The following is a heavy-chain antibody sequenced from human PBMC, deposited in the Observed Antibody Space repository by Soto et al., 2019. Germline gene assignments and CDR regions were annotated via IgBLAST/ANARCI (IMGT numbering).Heavy chain of an antibody. J-gene: IGHJ3*02. CDR3: GRERIAAAGTRGAFDI. CDR2: INPRGGST. CDR1: GYTFTSYY. Sequence: GASVKVSCKASGYTFTSYYMHWVRQACGQGLEWMGIINPRGGSTSYAQKFQGRVTMTRDTSTSTVYMELSRLRSEDTAVYYCGRERIAAAGTRGAFDIWGQGTMVTVSS. V-gene: IGHV1-46*01. D-gene: IGHD6-13*01.